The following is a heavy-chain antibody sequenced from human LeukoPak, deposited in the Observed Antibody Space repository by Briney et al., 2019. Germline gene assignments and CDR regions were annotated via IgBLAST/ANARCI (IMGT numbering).Heavy chain of an antibody. Sequence: VASVKVSCKASGYTFTSYYMHWVRQAPGQGLVWMGIINPSGGSTSYAQKFQGRVTMTRDTSTSTVYMELSSLRSEDTAVYYCARDQRAHYGGNSELHYWGQGTLVTVSS. V-gene: IGHV1-46*01. J-gene: IGHJ4*02. CDR2: INPSGGST. CDR3: ARDQRAHYGGNSELHY. CDR1: GYTFTSYY. D-gene: IGHD4-23*01.